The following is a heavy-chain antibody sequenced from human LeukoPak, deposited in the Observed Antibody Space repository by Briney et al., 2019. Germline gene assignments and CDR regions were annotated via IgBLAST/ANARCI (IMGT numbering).Heavy chain of an antibody. Sequence: PGGSLRLSCAAPGFTFSSYAMSWVRQAPGKGLEWVSAISGSGGSTYYADSVKGRFTISRDNSKNTLYLQMNSLRAEDTAVYYCAKSSFRSSGSYPSDYWGQGTLVTVSS. D-gene: IGHD3-10*01. CDR1: GFTFSSYA. CDR2: ISGSGGST. CDR3: AKSSFRSSGSYPSDY. J-gene: IGHJ4*02. V-gene: IGHV3-23*01.